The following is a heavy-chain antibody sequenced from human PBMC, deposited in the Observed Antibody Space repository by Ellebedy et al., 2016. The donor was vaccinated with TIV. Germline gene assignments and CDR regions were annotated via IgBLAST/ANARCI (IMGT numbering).Heavy chain of an antibody. J-gene: IGHJ3*02. CDR2: IYYSGST. D-gene: IGHD3-22*01. CDR1: GYSISSSNW. CDR3: ALSSGGEAFDI. V-gene: IGHV4-28*01. Sequence: MPGGSLRLSCAVSGYSISSSNWWGWIRQPPGKGLEWSGYIYYSGSTYYNPSLKSRVTMSVDTSKNQFSLKLSSVTAVDTAVYYCALSSGGEAFDIWGQGTMVTVSS.